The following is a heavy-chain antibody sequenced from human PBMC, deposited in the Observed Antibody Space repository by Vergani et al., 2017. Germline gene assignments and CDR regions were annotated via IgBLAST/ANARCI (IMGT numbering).Heavy chain of an antibody. Sequence: QVQLQESGPGLVKPSETLSLTCAVSGYSISSGYYWGWIRQPPGKGLEWIGSIYHSGSTYYTPSLKSRVTIAVDTSKNQFSLKLCYVTAADTAVYYCARQARIAVAANFDYWGQGTLVTVSS. J-gene: IGHJ4*02. CDR2: IYHSGST. V-gene: IGHV4-38-2*01. CDR3: ARQARIAVAANFDY. CDR1: GYSISSGYY. D-gene: IGHD6-19*01.